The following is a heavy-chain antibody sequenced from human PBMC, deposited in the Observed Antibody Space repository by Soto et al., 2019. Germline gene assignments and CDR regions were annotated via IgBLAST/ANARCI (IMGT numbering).Heavy chain of an antibody. V-gene: IGHV3-74*01. CDR1: GFTFSSYW. D-gene: IGHD3-22*01. Sequence: LRLSCAASGFTFSSYWMHWVRQAPGKGLVWVSRINSDGSSTSYADSVKGRFTISRDNAKNTLYLQMNSLRAEDTAVYYCARDYYDSSGYYCDYWGQGTLVTVSS. J-gene: IGHJ4*02. CDR3: ARDYYDSSGYYCDY. CDR2: INSDGSST.